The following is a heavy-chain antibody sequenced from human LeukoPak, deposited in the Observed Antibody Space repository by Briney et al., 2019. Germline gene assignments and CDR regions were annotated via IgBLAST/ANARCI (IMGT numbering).Heavy chain of an antibody. CDR2: INPNTGGT. Sequence: ASVKVSCKASGYTFTGYFMHWVRQAPGQGLDWIGWINPNTGGTKYAQKFQGRVTMTRDTSIGTAYMELSTVTSDDTAVYFCARVHATGYFSLDLGYWGQGTLVTVSS. J-gene: IGHJ4*02. CDR3: ARVHATGYFSLDLGY. V-gene: IGHV1-2*02. CDR1: GYTFTGYF. D-gene: IGHD3-9*01.